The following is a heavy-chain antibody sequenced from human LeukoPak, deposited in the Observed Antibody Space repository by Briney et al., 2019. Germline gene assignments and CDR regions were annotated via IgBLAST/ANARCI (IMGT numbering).Heavy chain of an antibody. CDR2: ISSSSSTI. V-gene: IGHV3-48*01. D-gene: IGHD3/OR15-3a*01. J-gene: IGHJ6*03. CDR1: GFTFSSYS. Sequence: GGSLRLSCAASGFTFSSYSMNWDRQAPGKGLEWVSYISSSSSTIYYADSVKGRFTISRDNAKNSLYLQMNSLRAEDTAVYYCATAIGRPWTNYMDVWGKGTTVTVSS. CDR3: ATAIGRPWTNYMDV.